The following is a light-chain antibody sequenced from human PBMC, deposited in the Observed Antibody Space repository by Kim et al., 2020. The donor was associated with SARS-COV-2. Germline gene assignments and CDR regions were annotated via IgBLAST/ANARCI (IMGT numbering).Light chain of an antibody. CDR3: QHYYSSPIT. CDR2: HAS. CDR1: QNVRANY. V-gene: IGKV3-20*01. J-gene: IGKJ5*01. Sequence: EIVLTQSPGTLSLSPGERATLSCTASQNVRANYLAWYQRKSGQAPRLLIYHASSRATGIPDRFSGSGSGADFTLTISRLEPEDFAVYYCQHYYSSPITFGQGTRLEIK.